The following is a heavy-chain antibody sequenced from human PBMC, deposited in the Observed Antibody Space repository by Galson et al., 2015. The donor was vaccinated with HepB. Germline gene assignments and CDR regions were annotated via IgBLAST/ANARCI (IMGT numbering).Heavy chain of an antibody. D-gene: IGHD6-13*01. CDR3: ARDLAGVGGRYSSSWYWDFYWFDP. Sequence: SVKVSCKASGYTFTSYGISWVRQAPGQGLEWMGWISAYNGNTNYAQKLQGRVTMTTDTSTSTAYMELRSLRSDDTAVYNCARDLAGVGGRYSSSWYWDFYWFDPWGQGTLVTVSS. J-gene: IGHJ5*02. CDR1: GYTFTSYG. CDR2: ISAYNGNT. V-gene: IGHV1-18*04.